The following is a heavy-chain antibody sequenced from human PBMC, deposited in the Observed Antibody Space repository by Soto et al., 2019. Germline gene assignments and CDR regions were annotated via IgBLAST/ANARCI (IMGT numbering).Heavy chain of an antibody. CDR1: GGSFSGYY. J-gene: IGHJ6*03. CDR3: ARLPVRGVRYYYYRDV. CDR2: INHSGST. V-gene: IGHV4-34*01. D-gene: IGHD3-10*01. Sequence: QVQLQQWGAGLLKPSETLSLTCAVYGGSFSGYYWSWIRQPPGKGLEWIGEINHSGSTNYNPSLKSRVTISVDTSKNQFSLKLSSVTAADTAVYYCARLPVRGVRYYYYRDVWGKGTTVTVSS.